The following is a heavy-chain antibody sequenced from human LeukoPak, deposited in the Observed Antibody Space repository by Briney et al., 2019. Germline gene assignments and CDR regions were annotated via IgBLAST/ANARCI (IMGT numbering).Heavy chain of an antibody. CDR2: ISGSGGST. Sequence: GGSLRLSCAASGFTFSGYAMSWVRQAPGKGLEWVSAISGSGGSTYYADSVKGRFTISRDTSKNTLYLQMTSQRAEETALYYCAKDSHGTYCTNGVCYTPPDYWGQGTLVTVSS. J-gene: IGHJ4*02. D-gene: IGHD2-8*01. V-gene: IGHV3-23*01. CDR3: AKDSHGTYCTNGVCYTPPDY. CDR1: GFTFSGYA.